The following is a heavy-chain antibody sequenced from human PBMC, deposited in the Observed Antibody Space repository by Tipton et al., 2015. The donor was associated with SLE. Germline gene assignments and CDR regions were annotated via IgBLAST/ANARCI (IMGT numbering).Heavy chain of an antibody. CDR3: ARGLKEGILYYYNYYMDV. CDR1: GGSLNDYF. Sequence: TLSLTCGVYGGSLNDYFWSWIRQAPGKGLEWIGDIKHSGSTNYKPSLKSRVTMSVDRSKNQFSLKLTSVTAADTAVYYCARGLKEGILYYYNYYMDVWGRGTTVTVSS. V-gene: IGHV4-34*01. D-gene: IGHD3-10*01. CDR2: IKHSGST. J-gene: IGHJ6*03.